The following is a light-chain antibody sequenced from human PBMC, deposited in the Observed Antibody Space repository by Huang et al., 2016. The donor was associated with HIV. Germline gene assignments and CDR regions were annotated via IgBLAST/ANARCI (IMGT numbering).Light chain of an antibody. V-gene: IGKV3-11*01. CDR1: QRVSAY. Sequence: EIVLTQSPATLSLSAGERATLSCRASQRVSAYLAWYQQKPGQAPRLLLYGASNRATGIPTRFSGRGSGTDCTLTISSLEPEDFAVYYCQQRSDWPLTFGGGTKVEIK. J-gene: IGKJ4*01. CDR2: GAS. CDR3: QQRSDWPLT.